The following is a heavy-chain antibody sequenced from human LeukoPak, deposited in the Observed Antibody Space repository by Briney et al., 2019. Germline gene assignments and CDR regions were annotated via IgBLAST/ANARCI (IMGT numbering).Heavy chain of an antibody. V-gene: IGHV3-23*01. J-gene: IGHJ3*02. CDR1: GFTFSSYA. CDR3: AKRTGGIAATGTAGFDI. D-gene: IGHD6-13*01. Sequence: GGSLRLSCAASGFTFSSYAMSWVRQAPGKGLEWVSAISGSGDITYYADSVKGRFSVSRDNSKNTLYLQMNSLRAEDTAVYYCAKRTGGIAATGTAGFDIWGQGTMVTVSS. CDR2: ISGSGDIT.